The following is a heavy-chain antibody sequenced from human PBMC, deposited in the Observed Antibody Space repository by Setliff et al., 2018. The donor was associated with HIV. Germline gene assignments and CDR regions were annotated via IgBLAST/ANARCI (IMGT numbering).Heavy chain of an antibody. J-gene: IGHJ4*02. CDR3: ARGALSLTMTKLLSFFAF. D-gene: IGHD3-22*01. CDR2: INHSGNT. CDR1: GGSFSTYY. Sequence: PSETLSLTCAVYGGSFSTYYWSWIRQTPEKGLEWIGEINHSGNTNYNPSVKSRLTISIDTSKNHFSLNLRSVTAADTAVYYCARGALSLTMTKLLSFFAFWGQGTLVTVSS. V-gene: IGHV4-34*01.